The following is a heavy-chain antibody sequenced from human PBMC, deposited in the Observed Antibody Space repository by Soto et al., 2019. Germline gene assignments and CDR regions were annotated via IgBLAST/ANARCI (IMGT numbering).Heavy chain of an antibody. V-gene: IGHV4-31*03. J-gene: IGHJ6*02. Sequence: PSETLSLTCTVSGGSISSGGYYWSWIRQHPGKGLEWIGYIYYSGSTYYNPSLKSRVTISVDTSKNQFSLKLSSVTAADTAVYYCARSTSAGSYYSDLYYYYGMDVWGQGTMVTVSS. D-gene: IGHD3-10*01. CDR2: IYYSGST. CDR3: ARSTSAGSYYSDLYYYYGMDV. CDR1: GGSISSGGYY.